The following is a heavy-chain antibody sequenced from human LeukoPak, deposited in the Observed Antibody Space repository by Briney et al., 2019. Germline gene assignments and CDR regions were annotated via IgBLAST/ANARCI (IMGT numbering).Heavy chain of an antibody. CDR1: GFTFSSYS. D-gene: IGHD1-26*01. V-gene: IGHV3-30-3*01. CDR3: ARDGALSSYYQYFDY. J-gene: IGHJ4*02. CDR2: ISYDGSNK. Sequence: PGGSLRLSCAASGFTFSSYSVHWVRQAPGKGLEWVAVISYDGSNKYYADSMKGRFTISRDNSKSTLYLQMNSLISEDTAVYYCARDGALSSYYQYFDYWGQGTLVTVSS.